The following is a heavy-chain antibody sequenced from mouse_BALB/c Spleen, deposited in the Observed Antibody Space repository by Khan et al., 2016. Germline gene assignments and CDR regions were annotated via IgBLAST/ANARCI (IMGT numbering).Heavy chain of an antibody. CDR1: GYTFTDYS. J-gene: IGHJ3*01. Sequence: QIQLVQSGPELKKPGETVKISCKASGYTFTDYSMHWVKQAPGKGLKWMGWINTETGEPTYADDFKGRFAFSLETSASAADLHVTNLRSEDTATYCCARRGGYGRFAYWGQGTLVTVSA. CDR2: INTETGEP. V-gene: IGHV9-2-1*01. CDR3: ARRGGYGRFAY. D-gene: IGHD2-2*01.